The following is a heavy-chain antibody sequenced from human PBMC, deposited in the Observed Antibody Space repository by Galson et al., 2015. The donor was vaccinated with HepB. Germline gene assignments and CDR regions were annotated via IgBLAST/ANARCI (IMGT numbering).Heavy chain of an antibody. D-gene: IGHD6-6*01. CDR1: GFTFSSYG. CDR2: IWYDGSNK. J-gene: IGHJ4*02. CDR3: ARDKVAARLRGTYFDY. Sequence: SLRLSCAASGFTFSSYGMHWVRQAPGKGLEWVAVIWYDGSNKYYADSVKGRFTISRDNSKNTLYLQMNSLRAEDTAVYYCARDKVAARLRGTYFDYWGQGTLVTVSS. V-gene: IGHV3-33*01.